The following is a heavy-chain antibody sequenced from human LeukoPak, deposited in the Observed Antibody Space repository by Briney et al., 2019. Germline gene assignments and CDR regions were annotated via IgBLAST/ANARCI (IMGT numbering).Heavy chain of an antibody. V-gene: IGHV4-59*08. D-gene: IGHD2-15*01. CDR3: ARLDCVLEGCYNH. CDR2: VSADGTT. CDR1: GDSVTSSY. Sequence: PSETLSPTCSVSGDSVTSSYWNWIRQPPGKGLEWIGYVSADGTTNYSPSLRSRLIMSVDTAKNDISLILMSVTAADTAIYYCARLDCVLEGCYNHWGRGTLVTVAS. J-gene: IGHJ4*02.